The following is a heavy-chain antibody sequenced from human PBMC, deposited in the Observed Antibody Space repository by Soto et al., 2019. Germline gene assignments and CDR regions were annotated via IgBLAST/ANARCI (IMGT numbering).Heavy chain of an antibody. Sequence: SVKVSCKASGGTFSSYAISWVRQAPGQGLEWMGGIIPIFGTANYAQKFQGRVTITADESTSTAYMELSSLRSEDTAVYYCASFGVAGDRYFAYWGKGTLVTVSS. CDR3: ASFGVAGDRYFAY. J-gene: IGHJ4*02. D-gene: IGHD6-19*01. CDR2: IIPIFGTA. CDR1: GGTFSSYA. V-gene: IGHV1-69*13.